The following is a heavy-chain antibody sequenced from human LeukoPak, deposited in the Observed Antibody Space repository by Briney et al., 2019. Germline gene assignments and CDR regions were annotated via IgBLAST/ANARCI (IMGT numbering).Heavy chain of an antibody. V-gene: IGHV1-18*01. CDR1: GYTFTSYG. CDR3: ARAGYCSGGSCYPYYYYYYMDV. D-gene: IGHD2-15*01. Sequence: ASVKVSCKASGYTFTSYGISWVRQAPGQGLEWMGWISAYNGNTNYAQRLQGRVTMTTDTSASTAYMELRSLRSDDTAVYYCARAGYCSGGSCYPYYYYYYMDVWGKGTTVTVSS. CDR2: ISAYNGNT. J-gene: IGHJ6*03.